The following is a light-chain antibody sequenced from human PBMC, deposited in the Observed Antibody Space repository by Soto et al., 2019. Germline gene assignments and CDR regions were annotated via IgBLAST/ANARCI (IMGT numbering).Light chain of an antibody. CDR2: GAS. CDR1: QSVSSN. J-gene: IGKJ1*01. CDR3: QQYNNWPPWT. Sequence: EIVMTQSPATLSVSPGERATLSCRASQSVSSNLAWYQQKPGQAPRLLIYGASTRATGIPARFSGSGSGTEFTLTISSLQSEDFEVYYCQQYNNWPPWTFDQGTKVEIK. V-gene: IGKV3-15*01.